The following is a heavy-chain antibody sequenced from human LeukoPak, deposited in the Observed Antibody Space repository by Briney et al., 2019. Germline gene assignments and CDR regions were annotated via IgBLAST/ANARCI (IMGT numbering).Heavy chain of an antibody. CDR1: GFTFSNAW. Sequence: GGSLRLSCATSGFTFSNAWMNWVRQAPGKGLEWVGRIKSKTDGGTTDYAAPVKGRFTISRDDSKNTLYLQMNSLKTEDTAVYYCTAEGSGSYIAFDYWGQGTLVTVSS. CDR2: IKSKTDGGTT. J-gene: IGHJ4*02. D-gene: IGHD1-26*01. CDR3: TAEGSGSYIAFDY. V-gene: IGHV3-15*07.